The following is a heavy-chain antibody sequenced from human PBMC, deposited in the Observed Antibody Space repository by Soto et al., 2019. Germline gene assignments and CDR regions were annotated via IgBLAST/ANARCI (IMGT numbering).Heavy chain of an antibody. D-gene: IGHD5-12*01. J-gene: IGHJ4*02. CDR2: IYPSDSDT. V-gene: IGHV5-51*01. Sequence: GESLKISCKGSGYSFTNYWIGWVRQMPGKGLEWMGIIYPSDSDTRYSPSFQGQVTISVEKSINTAYLQWDRLKASDTAIYYCARADGWLQYFDYWGQGTQVTVSS. CDR3: ARADGWLQYFDY. CDR1: GYSFTNYW.